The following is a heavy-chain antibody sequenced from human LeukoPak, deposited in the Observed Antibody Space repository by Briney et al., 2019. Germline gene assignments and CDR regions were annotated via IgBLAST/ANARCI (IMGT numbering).Heavy chain of an antibody. CDR3: AKDPARYDFWSGYYKNWFDP. Sequence: GGSLRLSCAASGFTVSSNYMSWVRQAPGKGLEWVSAISGSGGSTYYADSVKGRFTISRDNSKNTLYLQMNSLRAEDTAVYYCAKDPARYDFWSGYYKNWFDPWGQGTLVTVSS. CDR1: GFTVSSNY. CDR2: ISGSGGST. D-gene: IGHD3-3*01. J-gene: IGHJ5*02. V-gene: IGHV3-23*01.